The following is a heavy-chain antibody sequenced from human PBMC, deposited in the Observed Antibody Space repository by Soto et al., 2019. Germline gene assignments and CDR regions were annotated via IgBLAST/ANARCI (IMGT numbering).Heavy chain of an antibody. CDR1: GFSFSAHD. V-gene: IGHV3-48*03. D-gene: IGHD3-22*01. J-gene: IGHJ4*02. CDR3: ARDTPGLEDVDY. CDR2: IDPSGNTM. Sequence: EVQLVESGGGLVQPGGSLRLSCAASGFSFSAHDLNWVRQAPGKGLEWISYIDPSGNTMHYADSVKGRFTISRDNAKNSLYLQMNSLRAEDTAVYYCARDTPGLEDVDYWGQGTLVTVSS.